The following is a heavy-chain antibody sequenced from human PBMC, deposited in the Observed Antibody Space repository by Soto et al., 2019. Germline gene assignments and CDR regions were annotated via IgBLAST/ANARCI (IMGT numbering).Heavy chain of an antibody. CDR2: ISSSSSTI. J-gene: IGHJ6*03. D-gene: IGHD6-13*01. Sequence: EVQLVESGGGLVQPGGSLRLSCAASGFTFSSYSMNWVRQAPGKGLEWVSYISSSSSTIYYADSVKGRFTISRDDAKNSLYLQMNSLRAEDTAVYYCARDKQQLVLRRQTYYYYYYMDVWGKGTTVTVSS. CDR1: GFTFSSYS. CDR3: ARDKQQLVLRRQTYYYYYYMDV. V-gene: IGHV3-48*01.